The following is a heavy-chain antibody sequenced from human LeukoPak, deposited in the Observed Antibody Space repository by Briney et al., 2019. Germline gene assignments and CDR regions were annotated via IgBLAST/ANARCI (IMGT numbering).Heavy chain of an antibody. CDR2: IRFDGTTE. Sequence: PGGSLRLSCGASGFTLTDYNMHWVRQAPGKGLEYVAFIRFDGTTEYYTDSVKGRFTMSRDKSKNTLYLQMNSLRGEDTAVYYCARGAAVAPELWGQGTLVTVSS. CDR3: ARGAAVAPEL. V-gene: IGHV3-30*02. J-gene: IGHJ4*02. D-gene: IGHD6-19*01. CDR1: GFTLTDYN.